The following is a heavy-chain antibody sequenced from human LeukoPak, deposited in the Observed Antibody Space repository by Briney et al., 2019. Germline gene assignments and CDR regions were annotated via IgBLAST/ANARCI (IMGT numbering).Heavy chain of an antibody. J-gene: IGHJ4*02. D-gene: IGHD4/OR15-4a*01. CDR3: ARRAGAYSHPYDY. CDR2: IYSDNT. Sequence: PGGSLGLSCAASGFTFSSYAMSWVRQAPGKGLEWVSFIYSDNTHYSDSVKGRFTISRDNSKNTLYLQMNSLRAEDTAVYYCARRAGAYSHPYDYWGQGTLVTVSS. CDR1: GFTFSSYA. V-gene: IGHV3-53*01.